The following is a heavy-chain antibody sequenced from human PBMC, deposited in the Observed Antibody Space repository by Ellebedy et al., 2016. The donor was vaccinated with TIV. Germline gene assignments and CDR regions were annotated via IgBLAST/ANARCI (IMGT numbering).Heavy chain of an antibody. CDR2: ISSSGYI. J-gene: IGHJ3*02. V-gene: IGHV3-21*01. CDR1: GFTFNSYS. D-gene: IGHD6-19*01. Sequence: GESLKISCAASGFTFNSYSMNWVRQAPGKGLEWVSSISSSGYIYYADSVKGRFTISRDNAKNSLSLQMNSLRAEDTAVYYCARGPYSSGWSWAFDIWGQGTMVTVSS. CDR3: ARGPYSSGWSWAFDI.